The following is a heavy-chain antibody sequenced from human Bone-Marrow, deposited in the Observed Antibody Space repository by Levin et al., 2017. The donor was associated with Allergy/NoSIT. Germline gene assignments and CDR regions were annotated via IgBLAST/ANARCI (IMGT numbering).Heavy chain of an antibody. V-gene: IGHV4-4*07. Sequence: SSETLSLTCTVSGGSISSYYWSWIRQPAGKGLEWIGRIYTSGSTNYNPSLKSRVTMSVDTSKNQFSLKLSSVTAADTAVYYCARENGYSYGYVGYFQHWGQGTLVTVSS. J-gene: IGHJ1*01. CDR1: GGSISSYY. CDR3: ARENGYSYGYVGYFQH. CDR2: IYTSGST. D-gene: IGHD5-18*01.